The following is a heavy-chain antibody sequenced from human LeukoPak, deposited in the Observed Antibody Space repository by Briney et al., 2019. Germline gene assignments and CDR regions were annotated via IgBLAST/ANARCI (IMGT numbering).Heavy chain of an antibody. Sequence: ASVKVSCKDSGYTFTSYAMNWVRQAPGQGLEWMGWINTNTGNPTYAQGFTGRFVFSLDTSVSTAYLQISSLEAEDTAVYYCARGCSSTSCYYYYGMDVWGQGTTVTVSS. CDR1: GYTFTSYA. J-gene: IGHJ6*02. D-gene: IGHD2-2*01. CDR3: ARGCSSTSCYYYYGMDV. CDR2: INTNTGNP. V-gene: IGHV7-4-1*02.